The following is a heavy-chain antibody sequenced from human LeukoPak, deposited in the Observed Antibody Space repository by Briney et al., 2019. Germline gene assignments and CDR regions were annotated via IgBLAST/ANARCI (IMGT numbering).Heavy chain of an antibody. CDR2: ISSSGSTI. V-gene: IGHV3-11*01. CDR1: GFTFSDYY. CDR3: ASASGYFASPQGY. D-gene: IGHD3-3*01. J-gene: IGHJ4*02. Sequence: PGGSPRLSCAASGFTFSDYYMSWIRQAPGKWLEWVSYISSSGSTIYYADSVKGRFTISRDNAKNSLYLQMNSLRAEDTAVYYCASASGYFASPQGYWGQGTLVTVSS.